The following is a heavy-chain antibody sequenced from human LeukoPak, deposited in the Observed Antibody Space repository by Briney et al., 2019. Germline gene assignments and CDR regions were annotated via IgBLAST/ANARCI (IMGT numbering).Heavy chain of an antibody. V-gene: IGHV4-31*03. CDR1: GGSISSGGYY. J-gene: IGHJ5*02. Sequence: SETLSLTCTVSGGSISSGGYYWSWIRQHPGKGLEWIGYIYYSGSTYYNPSLKSRVTISVDTSKNQFSLKLSSVTAVDTAVYYCARPKVTGTPVRWFDPWGQGTLVTVSS. D-gene: IGHD1-20*01. CDR2: IYYSGST. CDR3: ARPKVTGTPVRWFDP.